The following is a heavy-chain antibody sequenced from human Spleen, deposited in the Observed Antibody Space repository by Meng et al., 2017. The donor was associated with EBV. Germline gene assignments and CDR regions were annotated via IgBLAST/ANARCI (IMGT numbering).Heavy chain of an antibody. CDR3: ARGSGRSTFDH. CDR2: ISSRSNTI. J-gene: IGHJ4*02. Sequence: ECGGGVVKAGGYCRLSGATFGFYFSDYYMRCIRQAPGKWVEWVSFISSRSNTINYADSVNVRFTISRDNAKKSLYMQMNSLRAEDTAVYFCARGSGRSTFDHWGQGILVTVSS. V-gene: IGHV3-11*01. D-gene: IGHD3-3*01. CDR1: GFYFSDYY.